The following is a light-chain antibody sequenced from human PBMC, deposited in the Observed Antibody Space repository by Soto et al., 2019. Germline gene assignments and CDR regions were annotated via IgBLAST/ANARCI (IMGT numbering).Light chain of an antibody. V-gene: IGLV2-23*01. J-gene: IGLJ3*02. CDR1: SSEVGSYNL. Sequence: QSVLTQPASVSGSPGQSITISCTGSSSEVGSYNLVSWHQQYPGKAPKLMIYEGSKRTSGVSNRFSGSKSGNTASLTISGLQAEDDADYYCCSYEGRSTLVFGGGNKLTVL. CDR2: EGS. CDR3: CSYEGRSTLV.